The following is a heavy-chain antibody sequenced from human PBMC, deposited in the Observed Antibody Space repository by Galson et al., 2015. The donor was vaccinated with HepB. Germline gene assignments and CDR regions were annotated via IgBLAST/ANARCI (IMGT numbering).Heavy chain of an antibody. Sequence: SVKVSCKASGYTFTSYYMHWVRQAPGQGLEWMGIINPSGGSTSYAQKFQGRVTMTRDTSASTAYMELSSLRSEDTAVYYCARGDIVVVPAAHDAFDIWGQGTMVTVSS. V-gene: IGHV1-46*01. J-gene: IGHJ3*02. CDR2: INPSGGST. D-gene: IGHD2-2*01. CDR3: ARGDIVVVPAAHDAFDI. CDR1: GYTFTSYY.